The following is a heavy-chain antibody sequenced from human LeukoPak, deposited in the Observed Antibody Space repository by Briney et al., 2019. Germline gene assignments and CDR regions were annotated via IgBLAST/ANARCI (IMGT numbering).Heavy chain of an antibody. V-gene: IGHV3-23*01. D-gene: IGHD3-22*01. CDR2: IGTGGGST. CDR3: AKGYYRAFDI. CDR1: GFTFSSYA. Sequence: PGGSPRLSCAASGFTFSSYAMSWVRQAPGKGPEWVSSIGTGGGSTYYADSVKGRFTISRDNSKNTLYLEMNSLRAEDTAVYYCAKGYYRAFDIWGQGIMVTVSS. J-gene: IGHJ3*02.